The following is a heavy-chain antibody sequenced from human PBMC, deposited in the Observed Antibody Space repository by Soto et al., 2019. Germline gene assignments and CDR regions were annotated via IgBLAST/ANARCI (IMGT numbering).Heavy chain of an antibody. CDR2: IIPIFGTA. V-gene: IGHV1-69*01. CDR1: GGTFSSYA. CDR3: ARVAHQGVPAAIRYYYYGMDV. Sequence: KVSCKASGGTFSSYAISWVRQAPGQGLEWMGGIIPIFGTANYAQKFQGRVPITADESTSTAYMELSSLRSEDTAVYYCARVAHQGVPAAIRYYYYGMDVWGQGTTVTVSS. D-gene: IGHD2-2*01. J-gene: IGHJ6*02.